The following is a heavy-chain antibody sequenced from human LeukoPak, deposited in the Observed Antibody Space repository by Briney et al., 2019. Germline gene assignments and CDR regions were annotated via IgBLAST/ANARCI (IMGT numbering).Heavy chain of an antibody. CDR1: GGSISSYY. D-gene: IGHD6-13*01. CDR2: IYYSGST. Sequence: PSETLSLTCTVSGGSISSYYWSWVRQPPGKGLEWIGCIYYSGSTNYNPSLKSRVTISVGTSKNQFSLKLSSVTAADTAVYYCARRSSWPFDYWGQGTLVTVSS. CDR3: ARRSSWPFDY. V-gene: IGHV4-59*08. J-gene: IGHJ4*02.